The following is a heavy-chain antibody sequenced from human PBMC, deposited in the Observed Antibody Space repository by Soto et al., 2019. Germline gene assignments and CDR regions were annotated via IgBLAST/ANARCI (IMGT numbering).Heavy chain of an antibody. Sequence: SETLSLTCTVSPDSLNGHYWSWLRQTPGKELEWIGYIFYTGKTNYNSSLKSRVTMTLDTFENQFSLQLTSVTSADTAIYYCARGAGIVLVPDAIFDSWGQGTLVTVSS. CDR1: PDSLNGHY. V-gene: IGHV4-59*11. D-gene: IGHD2-2*01. CDR3: ARGAGIVLVPDAIFDS. CDR2: IFYTGKT. J-gene: IGHJ4*02.